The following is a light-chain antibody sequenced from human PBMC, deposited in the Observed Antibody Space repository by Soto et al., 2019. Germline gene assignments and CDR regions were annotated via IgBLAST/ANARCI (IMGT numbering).Light chain of an antibody. CDR1: SSDVGGYNY. V-gene: IGLV2-14*01. CDR3: SSYTGFSTDIL. Sequence: QSALTQPASVSGSPGQSITISCTGTSSDVGGYNYVSWYQQYPGKAPKLMIYEVSNRPSGVSNRFSGSKSGNTASLTISGLQAEDEADYYCSSYTGFSTDILFGGGTKLTVL. CDR2: EVS. J-gene: IGLJ2*01.